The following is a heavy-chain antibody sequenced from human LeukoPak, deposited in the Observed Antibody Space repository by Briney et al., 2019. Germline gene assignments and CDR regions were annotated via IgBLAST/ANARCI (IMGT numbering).Heavy chain of an antibody. J-gene: IGHJ4*02. CDR1: GFIFSSWW. CDR2: INTDGSYI. V-gene: IGHV3-74*01. Sequence: PGGSLRLSCAASGFIFSSWWMIWFRRLPGKGLVSVSHINTDGSYIRYADSVKGRFTISRDNSKNTLYLQMNSLRAEDTAVYYCAKERAVAGFFDYWGQGTLVTVSS. D-gene: IGHD6-19*01. CDR3: AKERAVAGFFDY.